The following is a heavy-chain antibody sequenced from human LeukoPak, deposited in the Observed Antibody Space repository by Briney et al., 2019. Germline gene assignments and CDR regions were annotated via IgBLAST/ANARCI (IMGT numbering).Heavy chain of an antibody. CDR3: ARTTQRIVVVPAAISYYYYYYMDV. J-gene: IGHJ6*03. Sequence: GASVKVSCKASGYTFTSYGISWARQAPGQGLEWMGWISAYNGNTNYAQKLQGRVTMTTDTSTSTAYMELRSLRSDDTAVYYCARTTQRIVVVPAAISYYYYYYMDVWGKGTTVTVSS. CDR1: GYTFTSYG. CDR2: ISAYNGNT. D-gene: IGHD2-2*02. V-gene: IGHV1-18*01.